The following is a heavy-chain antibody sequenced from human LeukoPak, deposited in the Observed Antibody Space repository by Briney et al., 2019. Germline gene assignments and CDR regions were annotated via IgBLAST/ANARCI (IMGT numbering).Heavy chain of an antibody. V-gene: IGHV1-18*01. CDR3: ARARGIYYDSSGYYGY. CDR1: GYTFTSYG. D-gene: IGHD3-22*01. Sequence: ASVKVSCKASGYTFTSYGISRVRQAPGQGLEWMGWISAYNGNTNYAQKLQGRVTMTTDTSTSTAYMELRSLRSDDTAVYYCARARGIYYDSSGYYGYWGQGTLVTVSS. CDR2: ISAYNGNT. J-gene: IGHJ4*02.